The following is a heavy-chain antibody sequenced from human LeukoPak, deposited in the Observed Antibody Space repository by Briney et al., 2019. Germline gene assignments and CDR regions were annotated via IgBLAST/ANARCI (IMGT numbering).Heavy chain of an antibody. CDR3: ARARYYYDSSGYFADY. CDR1: GFTFSTYG. CDR2: ISNGGSYK. D-gene: IGHD3-22*01. Sequence: GGSLRLSCEASGFTFSTYGMHWARQAPGKGLEWVAGISNGGSYKYYADSVKGRFTISRDNAKNSLYLQMNSLRDEDTAVYYCARARYYYDSSGYFADYWGQGTLVTVSS. V-gene: IGHV3-30*03. J-gene: IGHJ4*02.